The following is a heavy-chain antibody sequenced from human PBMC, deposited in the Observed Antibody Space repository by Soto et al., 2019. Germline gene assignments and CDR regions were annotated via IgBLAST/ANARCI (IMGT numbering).Heavy chain of an antibody. V-gene: IGHV4-31*03. CDR2: IYYSGST. J-gene: IGHJ5*02. Sequence: PSETLSLTCTVSGGSISSGGYYWSWIRQHPGKGLEWIGYIYYSGSTYYNPSLKSRVTISVDTSKNQFSLKLSSVTAADTAVYYCARGHDYGDYLSWFDPWGQGTLVTVSS. CDR3: ARGHDYGDYLSWFDP. D-gene: IGHD4-17*01. CDR1: GGSISSGGYY.